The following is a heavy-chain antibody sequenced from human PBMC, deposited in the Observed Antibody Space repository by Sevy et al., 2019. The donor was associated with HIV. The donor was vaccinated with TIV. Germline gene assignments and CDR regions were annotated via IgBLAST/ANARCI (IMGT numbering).Heavy chain of an antibody. CDR2: ISHDGNYE. CDR1: GFTVSKYD. D-gene: IGHD2-21*02. V-gene: IGHV3-30-3*01. CDR3: ARLFSCGGDCYYLDY. J-gene: IGHJ4*02. Sequence: GGSLRLSCAASGFTVSKYDMHWVRQAPGKGLEWVAVISHDGNYENYADSVKVRFTISRDDFKNTLYLQMSSLRPEDTAVYFCARLFSCGGDCYYLDYWGQGALVTVSS.